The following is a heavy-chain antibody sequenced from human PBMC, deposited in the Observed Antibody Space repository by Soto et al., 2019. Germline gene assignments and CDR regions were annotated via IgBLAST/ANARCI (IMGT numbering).Heavy chain of an antibody. V-gene: IGHV3-30*18. CDR1: GFTFSSYG. J-gene: IGHJ4*02. D-gene: IGHD6-13*01. Sequence: PGGSLRLSCAASGFTFSSYGMHWVRQAPGKGLEWVAVISYDGGNKYYADSVKGRFTISRDNSKNTLYLQMNSLRAEDTAVYYCAKILGETAAGKDYWGQGT. CDR3: AKILGETAAGKDY. CDR2: ISYDGGNK.